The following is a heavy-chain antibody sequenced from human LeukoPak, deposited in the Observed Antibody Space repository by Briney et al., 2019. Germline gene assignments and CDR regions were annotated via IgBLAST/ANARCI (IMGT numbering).Heavy chain of an antibody. Sequence: PSETLSLTCAVSGGSISSNSYYWGWIRQPPGKGLEWIGSIYYSGSTYYNSSLKSRVTISVDTSKNQFSLKLSSVTAADTAVYYCARSLVVGATYPYHWGQGTLVTVSS. V-gene: IGHV4-39*01. J-gene: IGHJ5*02. CDR3: ARSLVVGATYPYH. CDR2: IYYSGST. CDR1: GGSISSNSYY. D-gene: IGHD1-26*01.